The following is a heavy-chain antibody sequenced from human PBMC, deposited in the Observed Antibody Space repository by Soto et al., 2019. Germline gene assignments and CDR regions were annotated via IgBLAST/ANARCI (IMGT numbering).Heavy chain of an antibody. J-gene: IGHJ4*02. CDR1: GFTFSNAW. CDR2: IKSKTEGGAT. CDR3: TTDFWGHCNSARCKVDY. D-gene: IGHD2-2*01. V-gene: IGHV3-15*01. Sequence: GGSLRLSCAASGFTFSNAWMSWVRQAPGQGLEWVGRIKSKTEGGATDYAAPVKGRFSISRDDSKNTLYLQMNNLKTEDTAVYYCTTDFWGHCNSARCKVDYWGQGTLVTVSS.